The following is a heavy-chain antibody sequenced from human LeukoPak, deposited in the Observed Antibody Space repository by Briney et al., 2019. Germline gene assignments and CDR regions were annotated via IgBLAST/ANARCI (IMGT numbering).Heavy chain of an antibody. Sequence: SETLSLTCTVSGGSISSGSYYWSWIRQPAGKGLEWIGRIYTSGSTNYNPSLKSRVTMSVDTSKNQFSLKLSSVTAADTAVYYCARDQAGMDVWGKGTTVTVSS. CDR3: ARDQAGMDV. V-gene: IGHV4-61*02. CDR2: IYTSGST. CDR1: GGSISSGSYY. J-gene: IGHJ6*04.